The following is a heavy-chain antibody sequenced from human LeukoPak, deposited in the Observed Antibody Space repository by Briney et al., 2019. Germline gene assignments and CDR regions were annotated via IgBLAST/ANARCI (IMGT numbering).Heavy chain of an antibody. Sequence: SVKVSCKASGGTFSSFAISWVRQAPGQGLEWMGGIIPIFGTANYAQKFQGRVTITTDESTSTAYMELRSLRSEDTAVYYCARSRYSSSWYPLYFDYWGQGTLVTVSS. V-gene: IGHV1-69*05. CDR1: GGTFSSFA. CDR2: IIPIFGTA. J-gene: IGHJ4*02. D-gene: IGHD6-13*01. CDR3: ARSRYSSSWYPLYFDY.